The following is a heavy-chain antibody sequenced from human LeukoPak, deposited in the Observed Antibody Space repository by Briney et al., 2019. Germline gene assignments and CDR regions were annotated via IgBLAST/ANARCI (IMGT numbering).Heavy chain of an antibody. D-gene: IGHD3-3*01. J-gene: IGHJ4*02. CDR1: KFTFSSYA. V-gene: IGHV3-23*01. Sequence: GGSLRLSCAASKFTFSSYAMNWVRQASGKGLEWVSGISGSGGSTYYADSVTGRFTISRDNSKNTLYLQMNSLRAEDTAVYYCAKDRYDFWSTYSSNPFDYWGQGTLVTVSS. CDR3: AKDRYDFWSTYSSNPFDY. CDR2: ISGSGGST.